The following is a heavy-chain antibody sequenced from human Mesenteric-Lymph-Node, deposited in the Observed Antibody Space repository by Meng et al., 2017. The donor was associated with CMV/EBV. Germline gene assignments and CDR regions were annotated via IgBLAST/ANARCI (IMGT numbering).Heavy chain of an antibody. Sequence: GESLKISCAASGFTFSSYWMHWVRQAPGKGLVWVSRINSDGSSTSYADSVKGRFTISSDNAKNTLYLQMNSLRAEDTAVYYCAKDLVPAAISSYGMDVWGQGTTVTVSS. CDR1: GFTFSSYW. D-gene: IGHD2-2*02. J-gene: IGHJ6*02. CDR3: AKDLVPAAISSYGMDV. V-gene: IGHV3-74*01. CDR2: INSDGSST.